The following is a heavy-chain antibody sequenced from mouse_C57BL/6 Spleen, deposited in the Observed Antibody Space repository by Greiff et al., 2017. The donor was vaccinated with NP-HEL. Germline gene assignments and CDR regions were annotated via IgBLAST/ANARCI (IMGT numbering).Heavy chain of an antibody. V-gene: IGHV1-61*01. CDR2: IYPSDSET. Sequence: QVQLKHSGAELVRPGSSVKLSCKASGYTFTSYWMDWVKQRPGQGLEWIGNIYPSDSETHYNQKFKDKATLTVDKSSSTAYMQLSSLTSEDSAVYYCARRAYYSNSNWYFDVWGTGTTVTVSS. CDR1: GYTFTSYW. J-gene: IGHJ1*03. D-gene: IGHD2-5*01. CDR3: ARRAYYSNSNWYFDV.